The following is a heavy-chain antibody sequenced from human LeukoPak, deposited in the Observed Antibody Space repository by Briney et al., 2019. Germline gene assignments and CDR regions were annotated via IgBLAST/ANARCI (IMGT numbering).Heavy chain of an antibody. J-gene: IGHJ5*02. D-gene: IGHD2-8*02. CDR3: ARGELVGVGGRWFDP. CDR1: GYIITGYY. CDR2: INPNSGGT. V-gene: IGHV1-2*06. Sequence: ASVKVSCKASGYIITGYYLHWVRQAPGQGLEWMERINPNSGGTDYAQIFQGRVTMTRDTSINTAYMELNRLTSDDTAVYFCARGELVGVGGRWFDPWGQGTLVTVSS.